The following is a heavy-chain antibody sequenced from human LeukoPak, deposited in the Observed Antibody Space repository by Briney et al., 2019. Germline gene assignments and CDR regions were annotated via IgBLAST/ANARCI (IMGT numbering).Heavy chain of an antibody. D-gene: IGHD4-11*01. V-gene: IGHV3-30*18. J-gene: IGHJ4*02. CDR2: ISYDGSNK. CDR1: GFTFSSYG. CDR3: AKLAPHSNYEPTPLDY. Sequence: PGGSLRLSCAASGFTFSSYGMHWVRQAPGKGLEWVAVISYDGSNKYYADSVKRRFTISRDNSKNTLYLQMNRLRAEDTAVYYCAKLAPHSNYEPTPLDYWGQGTLVTVSS.